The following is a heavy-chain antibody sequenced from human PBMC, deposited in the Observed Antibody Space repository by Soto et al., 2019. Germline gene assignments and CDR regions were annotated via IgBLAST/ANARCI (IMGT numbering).Heavy chain of an antibody. CDR1: GFSISSGYF. CDR3: ARDTRGYYWFDS. CDR2: VYHSGTA. V-gene: IGHV4-38-2*02. Sequence: SETLSLTCAVSGFSISSGYFWGWIRQTPGKGLEWIASVYHSGTAYYNPSLKSRVTVSVDTSKNEFSLNLSSVTAADTAVYYWARDTRGYYWFDSWGQGTLVTV. J-gene: IGHJ5*01. D-gene: IGHD3-22*01.